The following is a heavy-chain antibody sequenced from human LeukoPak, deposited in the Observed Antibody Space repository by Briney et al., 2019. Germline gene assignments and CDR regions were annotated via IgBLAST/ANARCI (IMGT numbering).Heavy chain of an antibody. CDR1: GGSFSVYY. Sequence: SETLSLTCAVYGGSFSVYYWSWIRQPPGKGLEWIGEIYHSGSTNYNPSLKSRVTISVDKSKNQFSLKLSSVTAADTAVYYCARDAVGVGATGFDPWGQGTLVTVSS. CDR3: ARDAVGVGATGFDP. D-gene: IGHD1-26*01. J-gene: IGHJ5*02. V-gene: IGHV4-34*01. CDR2: IYHSGST.